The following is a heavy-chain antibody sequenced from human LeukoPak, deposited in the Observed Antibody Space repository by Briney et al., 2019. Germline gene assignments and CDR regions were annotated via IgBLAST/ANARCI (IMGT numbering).Heavy chain of an antibody. CDR1: GGSISTYY. D-gene: IGHD3-22*01. CDR3: ARPFRQFDSSSSYYSFDL. Sequence: SETLSLTCTVSGGSISTYYWSWIRRPPGKGLEWIAYIHASGPTNYNPSLKSRITISVDTSKNQFSLKLSSVTAADTAVYYCARPFRQFDSSSSYYSFDLWGRGTVVTVSS. J-gene: IGHJ5*02. V-gene: IGHV4-4*09. CDR2: IHASGPT.